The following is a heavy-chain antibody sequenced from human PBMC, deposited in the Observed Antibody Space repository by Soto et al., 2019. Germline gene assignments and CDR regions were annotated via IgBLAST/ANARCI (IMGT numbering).Heavy chain of an antibody. Sequence: PSETLSLTCIVSGGSVSSGSYYWTWIRQPPGKGLEWIGNVYYSGGAKYNPSVKRRVSISVDTSKNQFSLNLSSVTAADTAVYYCTRDGDGRMTTNPYYYYGMDVWGPGIAVTVSS. CDR3: TRDGDGRMTTNPYYYYGMDV. CDR2: VYYSGGA. D-gene: IGHD2-21*02. CDR1: GGSVSSGSYY. J-gene: IGHJ6*02. V-gene: IGHV4-61*01.